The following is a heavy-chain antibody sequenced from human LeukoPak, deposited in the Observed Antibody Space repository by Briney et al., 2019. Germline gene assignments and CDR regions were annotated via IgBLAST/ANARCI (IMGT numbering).Heavy chain of an antibody. V-gene: IGHV3-23*03. D-gene: IGHD3-10*01. CDR2: IYVCGTYT. J-gene: IGHJ2*01. CDR1: GFTFSNFA. Sequence: GGSLSLSCKASGFTFSNFAMSWVRQAPGKGLEWVSFIYVCGTYTDSVDSDEGRFISSRDSPKNTLYLQLNNLRVEDTPVYYCAKVHRATVTAYRYFDLWGCGNLVTASS. CDR3: AKVHRATVTAYRYFDL.